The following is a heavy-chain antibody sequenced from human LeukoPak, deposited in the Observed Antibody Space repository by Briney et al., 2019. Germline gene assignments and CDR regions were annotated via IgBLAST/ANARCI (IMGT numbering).Heavy chain of an antibody. V-gene: IGHV3-33*01. CDR3: AREREPYDFWSGGYYYGMDV. CDR1: GFTFSSYG. Sequence: GGSLRLSCAASGFTFSSYGMHWVRQAPGKGLEWVAVIWYDGSNKYYADSVKGRFTISRDNSKNTLYLQMNSLRAEDTAVYYCAREREPYDFWSGGYYYGMDVWGQGTTVTVSS. CDR2: IWYDGSNK. J-gene: IGHJ6*02. D-gene: IGHD3-3*01.